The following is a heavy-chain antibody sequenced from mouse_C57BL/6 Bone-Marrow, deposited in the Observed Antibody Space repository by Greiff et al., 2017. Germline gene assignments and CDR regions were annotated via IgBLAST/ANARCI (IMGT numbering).Heavy chain of an antibody. J-gene: IGHJ3*01. CDR1: GFTFSSYA. Sequence: EVKLMESGEGLVKPGGSLKLSCAASGFTFSSYAMSWVRQTPEKRLEWVAYISSGGDYIYYADTVKGRFTISRDNARNTLYLQMSSLKSEDTAMYYCTRDRVATGGSWFAYWGQGTLVTVSA. D-gene: IGHD1-1*02. CDR2: ISSGGDYI. V-gene: IGHV5-9-1*02. CDR3: TRDRVATGGSWFAY.